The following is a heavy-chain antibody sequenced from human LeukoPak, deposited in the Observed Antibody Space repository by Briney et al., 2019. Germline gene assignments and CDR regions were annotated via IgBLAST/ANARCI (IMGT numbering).Heavy chain of an antibody. CDR3: ARGGGGGDYNERYYFDY. Sequence: GGSLRLSCAASGLTFSGYELSSVRQDPGKGLEWVSYISSSGGTIFYSDSVTGRLTISRVTAKHSLHHQMNSLRTAHMAVYYWARGGGGGDYNERYYFDYWGQGTLVTVSS. CDR1: GLTFSGYE. V-gene: IGHV3-48*03. J-gene: IGHJ4*02. D-gene: IGHD3-22*01. CDR2: ISSSGGTI.